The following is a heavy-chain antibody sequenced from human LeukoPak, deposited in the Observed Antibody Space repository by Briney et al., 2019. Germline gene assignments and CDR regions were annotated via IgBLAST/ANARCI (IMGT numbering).Heavy chain of an antibody. J-gene: IGHJ6*03. D-gene: IGHD6-19*01. V-gene: IGHV4-39*07. CDR3: ARDTIAVPGTYYSYMDV. CDR1: GGSIGSSSYY. Sequence: SQTLSLTCTVSGGSIGSSSYYWGWIRHPPGAGLEWIGSIFYSGSAYYNPSLKSRVTLSVDTSKNLFSLKLSSVTAADTAVYYCARDTIAVPGTYYSYMDVWGRGTTVTVSS. CDR2: IFYSGSA.